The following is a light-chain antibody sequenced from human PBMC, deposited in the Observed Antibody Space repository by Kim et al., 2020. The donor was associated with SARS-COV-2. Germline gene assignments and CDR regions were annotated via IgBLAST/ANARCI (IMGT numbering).Light chain of an antibody. Sequence: AVGDRLTSACRAGQSIGARLNWYQQRPGKAPKLLIYGASSLQSGVPSRFSGAGSGTDFTLTISSLQPEDFATYYCQQSFSTPWLSFGGGTKVDIK. CDR3: QQSFSTPWLS. CDR1: QSIGAR. V-gene: IGKV1-39*01. J-gene: IGKJ4*01. CDR2: GAS.